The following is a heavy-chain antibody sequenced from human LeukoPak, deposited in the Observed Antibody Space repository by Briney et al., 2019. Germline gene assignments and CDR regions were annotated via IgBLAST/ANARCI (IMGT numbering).Heavy chain of an antibody. J-gene: IGHJ5*02. CDR1: GFTFSGSA. CDR2: IRSKANSYAT. D-gene: IGHD6-13*01. Sequence: PGGSLRLSCAASGFTFSGSAMHWVRQASGKGLEWVGRIRSKANSYATAYAASVKGRFTISRDDSKNTAYLQMNSLRAEDTAVYYCARDSEYSSSWYDWFDPWGQGTQVTVSS. V-gene: IGHV3-73*01. CDR3: ARDSEYSSSWYDWFDP.